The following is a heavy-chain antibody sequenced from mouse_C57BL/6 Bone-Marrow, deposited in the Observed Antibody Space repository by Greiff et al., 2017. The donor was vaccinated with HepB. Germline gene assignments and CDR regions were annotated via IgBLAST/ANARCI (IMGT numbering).Heavy chain of an antibody. CDR2: IYPGSGST. D-gene: IGHD1-1*01. J-gene: IGHJ2*01. CDR3: ARYYGSSFDY. V-gene: IGHV1-55*01. Sequence: VKLQQSGPELVKPGASVKISCKASGYTFTSYWITWVKQRPGQGLEWIGDIYPGSGSTNYNEKFKSKATLTVDTSSSTAYMQLSSLTSEDSAVYDCARYYGSSFDYWGQGTTLTVSS. CDR1: GYTFTSYW.